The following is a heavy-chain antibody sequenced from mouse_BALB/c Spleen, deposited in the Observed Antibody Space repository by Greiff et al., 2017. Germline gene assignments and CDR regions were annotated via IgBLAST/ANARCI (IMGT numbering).Heavy chain of an antibody. CDR2: ISSGGST. V-gene: IGHV5-6-5*01. D-gene: IGHD2-3*01. CDR3: ARGDDGYRFAY. CDR1: GFTFSSYA. Sequence: EVQLVESGGGLVKPGGSLKLSCAASGFTFSSYAMSWVRQTPEKRLEWVASISSGGSTYYPDSVKGRFTISRDNARNILYLQMSSLRSEDTAMYYCARGDDGYRFAYWGQGTLVTVSA. J-gene: IGHJ3*01.